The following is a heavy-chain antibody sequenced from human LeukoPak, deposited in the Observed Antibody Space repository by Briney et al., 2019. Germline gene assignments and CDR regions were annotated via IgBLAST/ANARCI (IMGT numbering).Heavy chain of an antibody. Sequence: ASVKVSCKASGYTFTGYYMHWVRQAPGQGLEWLGWINPNSGGTNYAQKFQGRVTMTRDTSISTAYMELSRLRSDDTAVYYCARSLNNWNYRIFDYWGQGTLVTVSS. J-gene: IGHJ4*02. D-gene: IGHD1-7*01. CDR3: ARSLNNWNYRIFDY. CDR2: INPNSGGT. CDR1: GYTFTGYY. V-gene: IGHV1-2*02.